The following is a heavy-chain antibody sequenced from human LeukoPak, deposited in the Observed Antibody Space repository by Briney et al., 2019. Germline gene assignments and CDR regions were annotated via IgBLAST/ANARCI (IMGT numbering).Heavy chain of an antibody. V-gene: IGHV3-30-3*01. Sequence: GGSLRLSCAASGFTFSSYAMHWVRQAPGKGLEWVAVISYDGSNKYYADSVKGRFTISRDNSKNTLYLQMNSLRAEDTAVYYCARGGPIAAADDDFDYWGQGTLVTVSS. CDR2: ISYDGSNK. D-gene: IGHD6-13*01. CDR3: ARGGPIAAADDDFDY. J-gene: IGHJ4*02. CDR1: GFTFSSYA.